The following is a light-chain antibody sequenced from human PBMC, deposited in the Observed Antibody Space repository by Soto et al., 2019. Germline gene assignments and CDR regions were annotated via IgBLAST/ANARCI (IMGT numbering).Light chain of an antibody. CDR3: QQYNSYSIT. V-gene: IGKV1-5*01. J-gene: IGKJ5*01. CDR2: DAF. Sequence: DIQMTQSPSTLAAGVGDRVTITCRASQSITTRLAWYQQKSGEAPKLLIYDAFNLEIGVPSRFGASGVGTEFTLTIISLQPDDFATYYCQQYNSYSITFGQGTRLEIK. CDR1: QSITTR.